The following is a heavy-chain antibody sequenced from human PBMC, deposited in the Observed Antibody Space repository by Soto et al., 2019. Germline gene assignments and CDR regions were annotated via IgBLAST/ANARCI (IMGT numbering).Heavy chain of an antibody. V-gene: IGHV3-66*01. CDR3: VLLWFGEPARFDY. CDR2: IYSGGST. Sequence: EGSLRLSCAASGFTVSSNYMSWVRQAPGKGLEWVSVIYSGGSTYYADSVKGRFTISRDNSKNTLYLQMNSLRAEDTAVYYCVLLWFGEPARFDYCGQGNLVPVSS. J-gene: IGHJ4*02. CDR1: GFTVSSNY. D-gene: IGHD3-10*01.